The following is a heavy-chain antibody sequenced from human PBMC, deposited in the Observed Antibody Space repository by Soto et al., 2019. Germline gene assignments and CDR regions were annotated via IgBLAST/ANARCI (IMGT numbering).Heavy chain of an antibody. D-gene: IGHD7-27*01. V-gene: IGHV4-4*02. J-gene: IGHJ4*02. CDR1: GASISSGYW. CDR2: IHHSGSAA. Sequence: SETLSLTCAVSGASISSGYWWSWVRQPPGKGLEWIGEIHHSGSAASYNPSLKSRVTISVDNSKNQFSLNLNSVTAADTAVYYCVKAGDYRVDSDWGQGTTVTVSS. CDR3: VKAGDYRVDSD.